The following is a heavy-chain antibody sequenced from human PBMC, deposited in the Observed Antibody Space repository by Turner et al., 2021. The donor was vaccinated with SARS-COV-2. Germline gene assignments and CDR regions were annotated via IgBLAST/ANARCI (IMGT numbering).Heavy chain of an antibody. CDR1: GFTFSSDT. CDR3: ARQGDYYDSSGYYPDALDI. D-gene: IGHD3-22*01. CDR2: ISSSSSYI. J-gene: IGHJ3*02. V-gene: IGHV3-21*01. Sequence: VQLVASGGGLVKPGGARRLSWAASGFTFSSDTMYWVRQAPGKGLEWVSSISSSSSYIYYADSVKGRFTISRDNAKNSLYLKMNSLRAEETAVFYCARQGDYYDSSGYYPDALDIWGQGTMVTVSS.